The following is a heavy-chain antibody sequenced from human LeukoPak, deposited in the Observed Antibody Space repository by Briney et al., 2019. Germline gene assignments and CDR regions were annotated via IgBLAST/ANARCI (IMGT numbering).Heavy chain of an antibody. V-gene: IGHV4-59*08. CDR3: ARRFGELLYYFDY. Sequence: SETLSLTCTVSGGSISSYYWSWIRQPPGKGLEWIGYIYYSGSTNYKPSLKSRVTISVDTSKNQFSLKLSSVTAADTAVYYCARRFGELLYYFDYWGQGTLVTVSS. CDR2: IYYSGST. J-gene: IGHJ4*02. CDR1: GGSISSYY. D-gene: IGHD3-10*01.